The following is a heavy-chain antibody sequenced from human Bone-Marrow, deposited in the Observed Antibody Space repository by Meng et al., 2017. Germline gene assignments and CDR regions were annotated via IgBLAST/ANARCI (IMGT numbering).Heavy chain of an antibody. D-gene: IGHD1-26*01. Sequence: VQLQESGPGLVQPSQTLSLTCTGLGGSISSGGYYWNWIRQHPGKGLEWIGYIYYSGSTYYNPSLKSRITISVDTSKNHFSLKLSSVTAADTAVYYCASLYGVVGASWFDPWGQGTLVTVS. CDR3: ASLYGVVGASWFDP. CDR1: GGSISSGGYY. CDR2: IYYSGST. V-gene: IGHV4-31*03. J-gene: IGHJ5*02.